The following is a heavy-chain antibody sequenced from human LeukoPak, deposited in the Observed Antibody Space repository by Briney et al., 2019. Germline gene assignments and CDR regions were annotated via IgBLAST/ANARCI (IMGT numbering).Heavy chain of an antibody. CDR2: IWYDGSNK. D-gene: IGHD6-13*01. J-gene: IGHJ3*02. CDR1: GFTFSSYG. V-gene: IGHV3-33*01. Sequence: PGGSLRLSCAASGFTFSSYGMHWVRQAPGKGLEWVAVIWYDGSNKYYADSVKGRLTISRDNSKNTLYLQMNSLRAEDTAVYYCARDWGLAADAFDIWGQGTMVTVSS. CDR3: ARDWGLAADAFDI.